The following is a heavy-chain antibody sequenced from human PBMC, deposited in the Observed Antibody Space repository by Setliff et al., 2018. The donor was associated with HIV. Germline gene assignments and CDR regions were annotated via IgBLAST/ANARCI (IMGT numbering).Heavy chain of an antibody. CDR3: ASYRKAERWLQLGGNFDY. Sequence: SETLSLTCTVSGGSISSYYWSWIRQPPGKGLEWIGRIYTSGSTNYNPSLKSRVTISVDTSKNQFSLKLSSVTAADTAVYYCASYRKAERWLQLGGNFDYWGQGTLVTVSS. J-gene: IGHJ4*02. CDR1: GGSISSYY. V-gene: IGHV4-4*08. D-gene: IGHD5-12*01. CDR2: IYTSGST.